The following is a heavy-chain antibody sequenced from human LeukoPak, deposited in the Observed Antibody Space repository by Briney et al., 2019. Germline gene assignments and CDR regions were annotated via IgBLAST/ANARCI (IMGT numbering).Heavy chain of an antibody. D-gene: IGHD1-26*01. CDR2: ISYDGSNK. Sequence: GGSLRLSCAASGFTFSSYGMHWVRQAPGKGLEWVAVISYDGSNKYYADSVKGRFTISRDNSKNTLYLQMNSLRAEDTAVYYCAKDLVGATLDYYYYGMDVWGQGTTVTVS. J-gene: IGHJ6*02. V-gene: IGHV3-30*18. CDR1: GFTFSSYG. CDR3: AKDLVGATLDYYYYGMDV.